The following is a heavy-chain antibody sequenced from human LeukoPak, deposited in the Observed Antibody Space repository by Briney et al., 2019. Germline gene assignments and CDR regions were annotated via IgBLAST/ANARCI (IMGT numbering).Heavy chain of an antibody. V-gene: IGHV4-59*02. CDR1: GGSVSSNY. Sequence: SETLSLTCTVSGGSVSSNYWNWIRQSPGKGLEWIGYLYYTGSPNYNPSLESRVIISLDTSKNQLSLQLSRMTAADTATYFCARGPWYFDLWGRGTLVTVSS. CDR2: LYYTGSP. CDR3: ARGPWYFDL. J-gene: IGHJ2*01.